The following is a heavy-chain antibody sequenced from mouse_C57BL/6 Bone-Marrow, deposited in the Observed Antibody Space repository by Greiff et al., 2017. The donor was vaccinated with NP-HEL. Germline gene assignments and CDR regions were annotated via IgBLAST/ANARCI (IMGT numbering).Heavy chain of an antibody. CDR1: GYTFTDYE. CDR2: IDPETGGT. V-gene: IGHV1-15*01. J-gene: IGHJ4*01. CDR3: APDPSGD. Sequence: QVQLQQSGAELVRPGASVTLSCKASGYTFTDYEMHWVKQTPVHGLEWIGAIDPETGGTAYHQKFKGKATLTADNSSRTAYMQLSSLTSEDSAVYFGAPDPSGDWGQGTSVTVSS. D-gene: IGHD3-1*01.